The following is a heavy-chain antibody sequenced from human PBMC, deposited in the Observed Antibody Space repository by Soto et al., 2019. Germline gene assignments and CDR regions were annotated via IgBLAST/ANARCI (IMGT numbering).Heavy chain of an antibody. V-gene: IGHV4-59*08. J-gene: IGHJ4*02. CDR1: GGSISSYY. Sequence: LSLTCTVSGGSISSYYWSWFRQSPGKGMEWIGYVHHSWSSSYNPSLQSRVTISLDTSKSQFSLKVTSVTAADTAVYYCARGFPTVVTVDYWGQGTLVTVSS. D-gene: IGHD4-17*01. CDR2: VHHSWSS. CDR3: ARGFPTVVTVDY.